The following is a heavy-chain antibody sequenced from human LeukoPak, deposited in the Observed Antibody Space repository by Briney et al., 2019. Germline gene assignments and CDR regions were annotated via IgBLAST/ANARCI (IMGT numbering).Heavy chain of an antibody. V-gene: IGHV1-18*01. Sequence: ASVKVSCKASGYTFTSYGITWVRLAPGQGLEWMGWVSAYNGNTNYAQMFQGRVIMTTDTSTNTAYMEQRSLRADDTAMYYCARDPSYDSSGYPNWFDPWGQGTLVTVSS. CDR3: ARDPSYDSSGYPNWFDP. CDR1: GYTFTSYG. CDR2: VSAYNGNT. D-gene: IGHD3-22*01. J-gene: IGHJ5*02.